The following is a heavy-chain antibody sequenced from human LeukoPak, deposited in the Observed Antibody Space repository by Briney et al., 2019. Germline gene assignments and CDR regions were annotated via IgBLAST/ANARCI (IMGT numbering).Heavy chain of an antibody. Sequence: GGSLRLSCAASEFTISRYWMHWVRQVPGKGLVWVSRINNDGSSASYVDSVKGRFTISRDNAKNTLFLQMNSLRAEDTAVYYCARRGTGHGMDVWGQGTTVIVSS. D-gene: IGHD1-1*01. CDR3: ARRGTGHGMDV. J-gene: IGHJ6*02. V-gene: IGHV3-74*01. CDR2: INNDGSSA. CDR1: EFTISRYW.